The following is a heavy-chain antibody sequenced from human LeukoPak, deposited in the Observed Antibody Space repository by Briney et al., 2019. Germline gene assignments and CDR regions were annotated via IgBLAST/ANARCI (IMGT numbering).Heavy chain of an antibody. D-gene: IGHD3-10*01. CDR1: GGTFSSYA. CDR3: AKGSRLLWFGELLLPFDY. Sequence: GASVKVSRKASGGTFSSYAISWVRQAPGKGLEWVSAISGSGGSTYYADSVKGRFTISRDNSKNTLYLQMNSLRAEDTAVYYCAKGSRLLWFGELLLPFDYWGQGTLVTVSS. CDR2: ISGSGGST. J-gene: IGHJ4*02. V-gene: IGHV3-23*01.